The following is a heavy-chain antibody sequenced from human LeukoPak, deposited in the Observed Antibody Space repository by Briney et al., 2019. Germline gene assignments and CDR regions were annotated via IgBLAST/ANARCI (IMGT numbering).Heavy chain of an antibody. CDR2: ISVYNGDT. CDR1: GYNFTSYG. Sequence: AASVKVSCKASGYNFTSYGISWVRQAPGQGLEGMGWISVYNGDTDYAQKPQGRVTLTTDTSASTAYMELRRLRSDDTAVYCCARRGEDFDYWGQGTLVTVSS. CDR3: ARRGEDFDY. J-gene: IGHJ4*02. V-gene: IGHV1-18*01. D-gene: IGHD2-21*01.